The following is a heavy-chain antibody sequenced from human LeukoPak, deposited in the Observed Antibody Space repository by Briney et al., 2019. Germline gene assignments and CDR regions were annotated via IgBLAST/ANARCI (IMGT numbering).Heavy chain of an antibody. CDR2: VSPYNGDT. V-gene: IGHV1-18*01. CDR3: AKAWDYGDRGEIDY. Sequence: ASVKVSCKASGYTFTSYGISWVRQAPGQGLEWMGWVSPYNGDTKYAQNHQGRVTMTTDTSTTTAHMELRSLTSDDTAVYYCAKAWDYGDRGEIDYWGQGTLVTVSS. CDR1: GYTFTSYG. J-gene: IGHJ4*02. D-gene: IGHD4-17*01.